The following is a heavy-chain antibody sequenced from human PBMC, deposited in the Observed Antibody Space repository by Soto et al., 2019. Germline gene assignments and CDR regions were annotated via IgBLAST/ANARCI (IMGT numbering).Heavy chain of an antibody. Sequence: LSLTCTVSGGSISSYYWSWIRQPPGKGLEWIGYIYYSGSTNYNPSLKSRVTISVDTSKNQFSLKLSSVTTADTAVYYCERGGLKWLRLNSFDPWGQGTLVTVSS. V-gene: IGHV4-59*01. CDR2: IYYSGST. CDR3: ERGGLKWLRLNSFDP. D-gene: IGHD5-12*01. CDR1: GGSISSYY. J-gene: IGHJ5*02.